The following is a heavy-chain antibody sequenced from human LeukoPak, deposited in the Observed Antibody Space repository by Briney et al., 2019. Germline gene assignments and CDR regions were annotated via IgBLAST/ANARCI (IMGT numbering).Heavy chain of an antibody. CDR3: ARDPRGGLLWFDP. D-gene: IGHD3-16*01. CDR2: IIPIFGTA. Sequence: ASVKVSCKASGGTFSSYAISWVRQAPGQGLEWMGGIIPIFGTANYAQKFQGRVTITADESTSTAYMELSSLRSEDTAVYYCARDPRGGLLWFDPWGQGTLVTVSS. CDR1: GGTFSSYA. J-gene: IGHJ5*02. V-gene: IGHV1-69*13.